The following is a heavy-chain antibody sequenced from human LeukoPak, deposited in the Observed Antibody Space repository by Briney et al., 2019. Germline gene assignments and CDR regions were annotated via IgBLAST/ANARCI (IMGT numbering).Heavy chain of an antibody. CDR3: AKLAASETGEGS. D-gene: IGHD6-13*01. V-gene: IGHV1-69*13. CDR1: GGTFSSYA. J-gene: IGHJ5*02. Sequence: SVKVSCKASGGTFSSYAISWVRQAPGQGLEWMGGIIPIFGTANYAQKFQGRVTITADESTSTAYMELSSLRSEDTAIYYCAKLAASETGEGSWGQGTLVTVSS. CDR2: IIPIFGTA.